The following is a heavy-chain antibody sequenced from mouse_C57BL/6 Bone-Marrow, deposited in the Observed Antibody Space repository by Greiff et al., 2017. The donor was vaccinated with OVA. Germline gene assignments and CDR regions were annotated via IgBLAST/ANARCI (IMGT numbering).Heavy chain of an antibody. CDR3: ARSGSSHYFDY. J-gene: IGHJ2*01. Sequence: QVQLQQPGAELVKPGASVKLSCKASGYTFTSYWMHWVKQRPGQGLEWIGMIHPNSGSTNYNEKFKSKATLTVDKSSSTAYMQLSSLTSEDSAVYYCARSGSSHYFDYWGQGTTLTVSS. V-gene: IGHV1-64*01. CDR1: GYTFTSYW. CDR2: IHPNSGST. D-gene: IGHD1-1*01.